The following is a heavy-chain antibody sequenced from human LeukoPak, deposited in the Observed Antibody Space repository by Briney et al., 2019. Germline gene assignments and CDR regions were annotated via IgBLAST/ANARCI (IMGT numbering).Heavy chain of an antibody. CDR2: IKQDGSEK. CDR3: ARELSGYYTGYYYYYMDV. D-gene: IGHD3-3*01. V-gene: IGHV3-7*01. J-gene: IGHJ6*03. Sequence: GGSLRLSCAASGFTFSSYWMSWVRQAPGKGLGWVANIKQDGSEKYYVDSVKGRFTISRDNAKNSLYLQMNSLRAEDTAVYYCARELSGYYTGYYYYYMDVWGKGTTVTVSS. CDR1: GFTFSSYW.